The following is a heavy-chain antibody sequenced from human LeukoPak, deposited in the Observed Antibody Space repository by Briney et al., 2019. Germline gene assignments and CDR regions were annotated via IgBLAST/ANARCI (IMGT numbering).Heavy chain of an antibody. V-gene: IGHV4-59*12. J-gene: IGHJ4*02. D-gene: IGHD5-18*01. CDR1: SDTLSTYY. CDR2: ISLGNS. CDR3: ARDKRHSYGKYFDP. Sequence: PSETLSLTCSLSSDTLSTYYWNWIRQTPGRGLEWIGHISLGNSEYNPSLKSRVTISVDTSKNELYLRLTSVTAADTALYFCARDKRHSYGKYFDPWSQGALVSVSS.